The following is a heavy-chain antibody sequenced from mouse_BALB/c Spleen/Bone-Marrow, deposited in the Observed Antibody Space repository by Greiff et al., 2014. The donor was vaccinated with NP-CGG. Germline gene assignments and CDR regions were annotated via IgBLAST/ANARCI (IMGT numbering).Heavy chain of an antibody. D-gene: IGHD1-1*01. J-gene: IGHJ3*01. CDR3: ARYYANTAWFAS. Sequence: EVQLQESGAELVKPGASVKLSCTPSGFNIKDTHMHWVKQRPEQGLEWIGRIDPANGNTKYDPNFQGKATLTADTSSNTAYLQPSSLTSEDTAVYYCARYYANTAWFASWGQGTLVTVS. CDR2: IDPANGNT. V-gene: IGHV14-3*02. CDR1: GFNIKDTH.